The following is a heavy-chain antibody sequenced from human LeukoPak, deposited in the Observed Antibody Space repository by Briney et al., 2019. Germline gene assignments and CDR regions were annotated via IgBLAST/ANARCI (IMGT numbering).Heavy chain of an antibody. CDR2: IKSRTEGGTT. CDR1: GFTFSSYN. Sequence: PGGSLRLSCGASGFTFSSYNMNWVRQAPGKGLEWLGRIKSRTEGGTTQYAAPVKGRFTISRDDSKETVYLQMNGLTTEDTAVYCCTRVGTTWFHSWGQGTLVIVSS. CDR3: TRVGTTWFHS. V-gene: IGHV3-15*01. J-gene: IGHJ5*01. D-gene: IGHD1-26*01.